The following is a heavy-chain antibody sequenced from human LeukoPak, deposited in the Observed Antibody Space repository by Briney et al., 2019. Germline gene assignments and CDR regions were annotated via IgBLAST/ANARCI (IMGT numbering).Heavy chain of an antibody. CDR1: GFXFSSCA. Sequence: GGSLRLSCTASGFXFSSCAMNWVRQAPGKGLGWVSAISRSTGDTYYAASVKGRFTISRDNSKNTLYLQMNSLRAEDTAVYYCAKRSDYSDNSNYFDFWGQGTLVTVSS. CDR2: ISRSTGDT. D-gene: IGHD4-23*01. J-gene: IGHJ4*02. CDR3: AKRSDYSDNSNYFDF. V-gene: IGHV3-23*01.